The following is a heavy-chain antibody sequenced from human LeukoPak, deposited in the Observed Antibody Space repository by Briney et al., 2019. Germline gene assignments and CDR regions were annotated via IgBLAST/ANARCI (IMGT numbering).Heavy chain of an antibody. J-gene: IGHJ4*02. CDR3: ARGPYGSMDY. D-gene: IGHD3-10*01. V-gene: IGHV3-48*03. Sequence: XGSLRLSCAASGFTFSSYEMNWVRQAPGKGLEWVSYISSSGSTIYYADSVKGRFTISRDNAKNSLYLQMNSLRAEDTAVYYCARGPYGSMDYWGQGTLVTVSS. CDR2: ISSSGSTI. CDR1: GFTFSSYE.